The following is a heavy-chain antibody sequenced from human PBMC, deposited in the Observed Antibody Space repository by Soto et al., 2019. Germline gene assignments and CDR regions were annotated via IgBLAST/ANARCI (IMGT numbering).Heavy chain of an antibody. CDR2: IYYSGST. CDR1: GGSISSYY. Sequence: PSETLSLTCTVSGGSISSYYWSWIRQPPGKGLEWIGYIYYSGSTNYNPSLKSRVTISVDTSKNQFSLKLSSVTAADTAVYYCARDGSGSYYLNWFDPWGQGTLVTVSS. V-gene: IGHV4-59*01. J-gene: IGHJ5*02. D-gene: IGHD3-10*01. CDR3: ARDGSGSYYLNWFDP.